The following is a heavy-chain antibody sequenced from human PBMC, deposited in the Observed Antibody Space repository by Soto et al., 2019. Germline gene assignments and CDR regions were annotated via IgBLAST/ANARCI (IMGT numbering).Heavy chain of an antibody. CDR3: ARSYYCNTASCYRFDY. Sequence: GGSLRLSCAASGFTFSSYGMHWVRQAPGKGLEWVAVIWNDGSNKYYADSVKGRFTISRDNSKNTLDLQMNSLRAEDTAVYYCARSYYCNTASCYRFDYWGQGTPVTVSS. J-gene: IGHJ4*02. CDR1: GFTFSSYG. D-gene: IGHD2-2*01. V-gene: IGHV3-33*01. CDR2: IWNDGSNK.